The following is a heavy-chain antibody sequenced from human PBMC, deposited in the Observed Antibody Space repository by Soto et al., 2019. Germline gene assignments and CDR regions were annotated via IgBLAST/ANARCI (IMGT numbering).Heavy chain of an antibody. V-gene: IGHV3-11*01. CDR3: ARVSWREKYGMDV. CDR2: ITFSGNTV. J-gene: IGHJ6*02. CDR1: GFTFSDSY. Sequence: PGGSLRLSCAASGFTFSDSYISWMRQAPGKGLEWISYITFSGNTVYYADSLKGRFTISRDNAKNSLYLQMNRLRAEDTAVYYCARVSWREKYGMDVWGQGTTVTVSS.